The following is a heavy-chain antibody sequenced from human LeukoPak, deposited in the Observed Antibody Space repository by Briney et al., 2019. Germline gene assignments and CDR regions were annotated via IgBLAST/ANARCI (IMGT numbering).Heavy chain of an antibody. CDR1: GYTFTSYD. Sequence: GASVKVSCKASGYTFTSYDINWVRQATGQGLEWMGWMNPNSGNTGYAQKFQGRVTMTRNTSISTAYMELSRLRSDDTAVYYCARFLETYYYGSGSNEEHFDYWGQGTLVTVSS. J-gene: IGHJ4*02. V-gene: IGHV1-8*01. CDR2: MNPNSGNT. CDR3: ARFLETYYYGSGSNEEHFDY. D-gene: IGHD3-10*01.